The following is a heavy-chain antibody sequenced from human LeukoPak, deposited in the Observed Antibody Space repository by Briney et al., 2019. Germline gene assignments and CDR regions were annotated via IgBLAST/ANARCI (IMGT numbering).Heavy chain of an antibody. J-gene: IGHJ4*02. Sequence: SETLSLTCTVSGGSISSYYWSWIRQPPGKGLEWIGYIYYSGSTNYNPSLKSRVTISVDTSKNQFSLKLSSVTAADTAVYYCARAPRTTYYYGSGSPARRYFDYWGQGTLVTVSS. CDR2: IYYSGST. V-gene: IGHV4-59*01. D-gene: IGHD3-10*01. CDR1: GGSISSYY. CDR3: ARAPRTTYYYGSGSPARRYFDY.